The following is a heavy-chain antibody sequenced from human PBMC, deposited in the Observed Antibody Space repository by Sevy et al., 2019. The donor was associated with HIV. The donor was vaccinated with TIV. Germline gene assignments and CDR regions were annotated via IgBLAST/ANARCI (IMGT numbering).Heavy chain of an antibody. CDR3: AKELPGYQYDSSGNLDT. CDR2: ISGSGISI. CDR1: GFTFSTYA. J-gene: IGHJ5*02. V-gene: IGHV3-23*01. D-gene: IGHD6-19*01. Sequence: GGSLRLSCAASGFTFSTYAMSWVRQAPGKGLEWVSGISGSGISIYYAGSVKGRFTISRDNSKNTLILQMNSLRAGDTAIYYCAKELPGYQYDSSGNLDTWGQGRLVTVSS.